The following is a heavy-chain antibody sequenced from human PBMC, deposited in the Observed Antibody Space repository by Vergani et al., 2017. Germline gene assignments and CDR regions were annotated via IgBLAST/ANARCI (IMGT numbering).Heavy chain of an antibody. V-gene: IGHV1-8*01. CDR2: MNPNSGNT. J-gene: IGHJ2*01. CDR1: GYTFTSYD. D-gene: IGHD7-27*01. Sequence: QVPLVPSGAEVKKPGASVKVSCKSSGYTFTSYDINWVRQATGQGLEWMGWMNPNSGNTGYAQKFQGRVTMTRNTSISTAYMELSSLRSEDTAVYYCARGVHRLGIFSSHWYFDLWGRGTLVTVSS. CDR3: ARGVHRLGIFSSHWYFDL.